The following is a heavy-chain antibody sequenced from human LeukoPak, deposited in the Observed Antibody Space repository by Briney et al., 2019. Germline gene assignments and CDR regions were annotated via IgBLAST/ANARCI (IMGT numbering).Heavy chain of an antibody. CDR2: ISYDGSNK. V-gene: IGHV3-30-3*01. D-gene: IGHD3-3*01. J-gene: IGHJ4*02. CDR1: GFTFSSYA. Sequence: GGSLRLSCAASGFTFSSYAMHWVRQTPGEGLEWVAVISYDGSNKYHADSVKGRFTISRDNSKNTLYLQMNSLRAEDTAVYYCARDRRDYDFWSGSIDYWGQGTLVTVSS. CDR3: ARDRRDYDFWSGSIDY.